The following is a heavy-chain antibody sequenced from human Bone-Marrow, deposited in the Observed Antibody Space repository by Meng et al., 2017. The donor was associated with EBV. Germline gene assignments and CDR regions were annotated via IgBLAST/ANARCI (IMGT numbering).Heavy chain of an antibody. CDR3: ARDKEIAAAGTFPKPADD. CDR1: GFTFSSYN. V-gene: IGHV3-21*01. CDR2: ISSSSSYI. Sequence: EVQLVESVGGLVKHGGSLRLSCAASGFTFSSYNMNWVRQAPGKGLEWVSSISSSSSYIYYADSVKGRFTISRDNAKNSLYLQMNSLRAEDTAVYYCARDKEIAAAGTFPKPADDWGQGTRVTVSS. D-gene: IGHD6-13*01. J-gene: IGHJ4*02.